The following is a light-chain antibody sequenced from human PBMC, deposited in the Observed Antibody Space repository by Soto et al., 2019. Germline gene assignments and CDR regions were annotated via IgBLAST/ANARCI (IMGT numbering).Light chain of an antibody. V-gene: IGLV2-14*01. Sequence: QSALTQPASVSGSPGQSITISCTGTISDFTGYNYVSWYQQHPGKAPKLMIYEVSNRPSGVSNRFSGSKSGNTASLTISGLQTEDEADYYCSSYTINTLYVFGTGTKVTVL. CDR2: EVS. CDR3: SSYTINTLYV. CDR1: ISDFTGYNY. J-gene: IGLJ1*01.